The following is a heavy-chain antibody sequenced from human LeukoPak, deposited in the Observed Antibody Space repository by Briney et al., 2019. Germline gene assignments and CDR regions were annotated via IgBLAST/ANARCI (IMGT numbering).Heavy chain of an antibody. V-gene: IGHV3-9*01. CDR2: ISWNSGSI. Sequence: GGSLRLSCAASGFTFDDYAMHWVRQAPGKGLEWVSGISWNSGSIGYADSAKGRFTISRDNAKNSLYLQMNSLRAEDTALYYCAKDIRMVPHYGMDVWGQGTTVTVSS. J-gene: IGHJ6*02. D-gene: IGHD3-10*01. CDR1: GFTFDDYA. CDR3: AKDIRMVPHYGMDV.